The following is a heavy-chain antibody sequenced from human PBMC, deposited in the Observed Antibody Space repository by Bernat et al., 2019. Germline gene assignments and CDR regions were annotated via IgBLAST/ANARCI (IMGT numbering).Heavy chain of an antibody. J-gene: IGHJ6*03. Sequence: QLQLQESGPGLVKPSETLSLTCTVSGGSISSSSYYWGWIRQPPGKGLEWIGSIYYSGSTYYNPSLKSRVTISVDKSKNQFSLKLSSVTAADTAVYYCARAVTMVQGSYYYMDVWGKGTTVTVSS. D-gene: IGHD3-10*01. CDR2: IYYSGST. CDR1: GGSISSSSYY. CDR3: ARAVTMVQGSYYYMDV. V-gene: IGHV4-39*07.